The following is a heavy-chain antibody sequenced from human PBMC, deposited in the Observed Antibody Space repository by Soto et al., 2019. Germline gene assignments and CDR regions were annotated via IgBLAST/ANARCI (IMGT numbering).Heavy chain of an antibody. CDR1: GFTVSTYW. CDR3: ARNRYSDY. V-gene: IGHV3-7*01. Sequence: PGGSLRLSCAAPGFTVSTYWMTWVRQAPGKGLEWVANIKQDGSEKYYADSVKGRFTISRDNAKNSMYLQMNSLRAEDTALYYCARNRYSDYWGQGTLVTVSS. CDR2: IKQDGSEK. D-gene: IGHD3-16*02. J-gene: IGHJ4*02.